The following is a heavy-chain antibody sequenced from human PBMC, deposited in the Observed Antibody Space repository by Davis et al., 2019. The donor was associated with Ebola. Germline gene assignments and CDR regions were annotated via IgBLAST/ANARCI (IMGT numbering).Heavy chain of an antibody. CDR1: GYTFTSYG. Sequence: ASVKVSCKASGYTFTSYGISWVRQAPGQGLEWMGWISAYNGNTNYAQKLQGRVTMTTDTSTSTAYMELRSLRSDNTAVYYCAREAEVVLMVYATGYYYYGMDVWGQGTTVTVSS. CDR3: AREAEVVLMVYATGYYYYGMDV. CDR2: ISAYNGNT. D-gene: IGHD2-8*01. V-gene: IGHV1-18*01. J-gene: IGHJ6*02.